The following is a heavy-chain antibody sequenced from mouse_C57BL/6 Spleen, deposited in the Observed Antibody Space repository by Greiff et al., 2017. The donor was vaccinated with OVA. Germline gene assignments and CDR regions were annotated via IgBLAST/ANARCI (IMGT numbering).Heavy chain of an antibody. D-gene: IGHD3-2*02. CDR3: ARDSSEAMDY. V-gene: IGHV1-55*01. CDR2: IYPGSGST. J-gene: IGHJ4*01. CDR1: GYTFTSYW. Sequence: QVQLKESGAELVKPGASVKMSCKASGYTFTSYWITWVKQRPGQGLEWIGDIYPGSGSTNYNEKFKSKATLTVDTSSSTAYMQLSSLTSEDSAVYYCARDSSEAMDYWGQGTSVTVSS.